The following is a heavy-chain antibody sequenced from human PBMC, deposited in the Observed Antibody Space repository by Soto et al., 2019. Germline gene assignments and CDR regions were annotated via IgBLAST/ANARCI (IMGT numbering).Heavy chain of an antibody. CDR1: RFAFYCQT. Sequence: GGSLTLYCATIRFAFYCQTMSWVRQAPGKGLEWVSAISGNGGNTYYADSVKGRFTISRDNSKNTLYLQMNSLRAEDTAVYYCAKGTYYDTSGYSWGQGT. CDR3: AKGTYYDTSGYS. V-gene: IGHV3-23*01. D-gene: IGHD3-22*01. CDR2: ISGNGGNT. J-gene: IGHJ4*02.